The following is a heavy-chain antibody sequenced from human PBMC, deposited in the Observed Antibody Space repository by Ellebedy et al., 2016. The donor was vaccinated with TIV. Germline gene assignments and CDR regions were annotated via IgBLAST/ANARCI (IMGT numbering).Heavy chain of an antibody. Sequence: GGSLRLSXLASGFTFSNYAIHWVRQAPGKGLEYVSAISSDGGDTYYADSVKGRFIISRDNSKNTVYLQMSSLRADDTALYYCVKDRALFRFGFDYWGQGTLVTVSS. D-gene: IGHD3-3*01. CDR1: GFTFSNYA. V-gene: IGHV3-64D*06. CDR3: VKDRALFRFGFDY. CDR2: ISSDGGDT. J-gene: IGHJ4*02.